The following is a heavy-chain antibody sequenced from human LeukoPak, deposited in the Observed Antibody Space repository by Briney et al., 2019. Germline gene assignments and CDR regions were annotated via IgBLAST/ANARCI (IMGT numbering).Heavy chain of an antibody. CDR1: GFTFDNYA. D-gene: IGHD5/OR15-5a*01. Sequence: GGSLRLSCSASGFTFDNYAMSWLRQAPGKGLEWVSAISDGGGATYYAHSVKGRFTISRDNSKNTLYLQMTSLRAEDTAVYYCAKDRSVHDYWGQGTLVTVSS. V-gene: IGHV3-23*01. CDR2: ISDGGGAT. J-gene: IGHJ4*02. CDR3: AKDRSVHDY.